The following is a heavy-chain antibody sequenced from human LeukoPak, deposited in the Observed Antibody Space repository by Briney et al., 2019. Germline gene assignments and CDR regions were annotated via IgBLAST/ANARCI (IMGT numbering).Heavy chain of an antibody. J-gene: IGHJ1*01. V-gene: IGHV3-30-3*01. CDR1: GFTFSSYA. CDR3: ATYSSLNRREFQY. D-gene: IGHD3-22*01. CDR2: ISYGGSNK. Sequence: PGRSLRLSCAASGFTFSSYAMHWVRQAPGKGLEWVAVISYGGSNKYYADSVKGRFTISRDNAKNSLYLQMNSLRAEDTAVYYCATYSSLNRREFQYWGQGTLLTVSS.